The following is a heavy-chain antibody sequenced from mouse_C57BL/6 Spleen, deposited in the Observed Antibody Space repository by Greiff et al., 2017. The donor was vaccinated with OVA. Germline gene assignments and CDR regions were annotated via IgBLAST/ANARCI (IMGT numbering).Heavy chain of an antibody. D-gene: IGHD1-1*01. Sequence: EVKLMESGGGLVQPGGSLSLSCAASGFTFTDYYMSWVRQPPGKALEWLGFIRNKANGYTTEYSASVKGRFTISRDNSQSILYLQMNALRAEDSATYYCARRGSSLDYWGQGTTLTVSS. J-gene: IGHJ2*01. V-gene: IGHV7-3*01. CDR3: ARRGSSLDY. CDR1: GFTFTDYY. CDR2: IRNKANGYTT.